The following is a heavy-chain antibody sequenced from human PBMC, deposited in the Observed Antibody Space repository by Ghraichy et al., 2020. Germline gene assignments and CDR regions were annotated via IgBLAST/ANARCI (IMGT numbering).Heavy chain of an antibody. Sequence: SVKVSCKASGGGFSSHAISWVRQAPGQGLEWMGGIIPMLETANYAQKFQGRVTITADKSTSTGYMELSSLKYADAAVYFIARDSLEAPDALADYYHMDAWGKGTTVTVSS. J-gene: IGHJ6*03. V-gene: IGHV1-69*06. CDR3: ARDSLEAPDALADYYHMDA. D-gene: IGHD5-24*01. CDR1: GGGFSSHA. CDR2: IIPMLETA.